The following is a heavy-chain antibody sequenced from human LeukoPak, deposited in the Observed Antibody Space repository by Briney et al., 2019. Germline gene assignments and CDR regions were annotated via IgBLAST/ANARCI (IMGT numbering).Heavy chain of an antibody. CDR3: ARGRYYGMDV. Sequence: GGSLRLSCAASGFTFTSYWMHWVRQAPGKGLVWVSRVNSYGSSTTYADSVKGRFTISRDNAKNTLYLQMNSLRAEDTAVYYCARGRYYGMDVWGQGTTVTVSS. V-gene: IGHV3-74*01. CDR1: GFTFTSYW. CDR2: VNSYGSST. J-gene: IGHJ6*02.